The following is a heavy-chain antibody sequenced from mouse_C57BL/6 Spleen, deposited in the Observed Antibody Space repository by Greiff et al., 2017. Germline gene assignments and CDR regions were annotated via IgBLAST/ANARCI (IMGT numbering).Heavy chain of an antibody. V-gene: IGHV1-81*01. Sequence: QVQLQQSGAELARPGASVKLSCKASGYTFTSYGISWVKQRTGQGLEWIGEIYPRSGNTYYNEKFKGKATLTADKSSSTAYMELRSLTSEDSAVYFCARGGDGDYEFAYWGQGTLVTVSA. J-gene: IGHJ3*01. CDR3: ARGGDGDYEFAY. CDR1: GYTFTSYG. CDR2: IYPRSGNT. D-gene: IGHD2-13*01.